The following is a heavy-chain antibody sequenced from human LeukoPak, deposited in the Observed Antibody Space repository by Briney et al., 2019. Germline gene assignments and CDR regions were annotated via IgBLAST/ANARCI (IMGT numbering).Heavy chain of an antibody. Sequence: SETLSLTCTVSGYSISSGYYWGWIRQPPGKGLEWIGSIYHSGSTYYNPSLQSRVTVSVDRSKNQFSLKVISLIAADTAVYYCARGVPLSFPPWAQEPLSPVSS. J-gene: IGHJ5*02. CDR3: ARGVPLSFPP. CDR1: GYSISSGYY. V-gene: IGHV4-38-2*02. CDR2: IYHSGST. D-gene: IGHD2-2*01.